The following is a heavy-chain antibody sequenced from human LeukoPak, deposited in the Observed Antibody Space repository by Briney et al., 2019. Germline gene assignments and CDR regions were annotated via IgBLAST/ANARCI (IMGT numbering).Heavy chain of an antibody. V-gene: IGHV3-11*04. CDR2: ISSSGSAI. CDR3: ARERQLELLLGAFDI. D-gene: IGHD1-7*01. Sequence: PGGSLRLSCAASGFTFSNAWMSWVRQAPGKGLEWVSYISSSGSAIYYADSVKGRFTISRDNAKNSLYLQMNSLRAEDTAVYYCARERQLELLLGAFDIWGQGTMVTVSS. CDR1: GFTFSNAW. J-gene: IGHJ3*02.